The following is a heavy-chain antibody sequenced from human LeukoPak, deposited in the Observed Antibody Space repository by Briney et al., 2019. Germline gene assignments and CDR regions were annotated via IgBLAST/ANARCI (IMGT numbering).Heavy chain of an antibody. CDR3: ARRYFDLDYFDY. V-gene: IGHV4-4*07. D-gene: IGHD3-9*01. CDR1: GGSLSSYY. Sequence: PSETLSLTCTVSGGSLSSYYWSWIRHPAGKGLEGIGRIYTSGSTNYNPSLKSRVTMSVDTSKNQFSLKLSSVTAADTAVYYCARRYFDLDYFDYWGQGTLVTVSS. CDR2: IYTSGST. J-gene: IGHJ4*02.